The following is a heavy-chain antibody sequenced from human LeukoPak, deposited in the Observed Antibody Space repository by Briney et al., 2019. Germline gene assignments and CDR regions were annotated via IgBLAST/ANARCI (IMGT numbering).Heavy chain of an antibody. CDR3: ARHSITMIVAFDY. J-gene: IGHJ4*02. CDR1: GYRFTSYW. D-gene: IGHD3-22*01. CDR2: IYPGDSDT. Sequence: GESLKISCKGSGYRFTSYWIGWVRQMPGKGLEWMGIIYPGDSDTRYSPSFQGQVTISADKSISTAYLQWSSLKASDTAMYYCARHSITMIVAFDYWGQGTLVTVSS. V-gene: IGHV5-51*01.